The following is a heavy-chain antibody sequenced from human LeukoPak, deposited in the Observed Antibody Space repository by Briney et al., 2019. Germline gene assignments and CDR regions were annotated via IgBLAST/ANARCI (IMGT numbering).Heavy chain of an antibody. CDR1: GFSLSDYG. CDR3: AKRLYDFWSGYYPNWFDP. V-gene: IGHV3-23*01. CDR2: ISGSGGST. Sequence: GGSLRLSCSASGFSLSDYGMSWVRQAPGKGLEWVSAISGSGGSTYYADSVKGRFTISRDNSKNTLYLQMNSLRAEDTAVYYCAKRLYDFWSGYYPNWFDPWGQGTLVTVSS. J-gene: IGHJ5*02. D-gene: IGHD3-3*01.